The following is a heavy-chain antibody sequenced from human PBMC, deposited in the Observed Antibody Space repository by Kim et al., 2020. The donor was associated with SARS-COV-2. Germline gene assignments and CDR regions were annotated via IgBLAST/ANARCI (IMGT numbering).Heavy chain of an antibody. CDR1: GFTFSSYW. J-gene: IGHJ6*02. V-gene: IGHV3-7*03. Sequence: GGSLRLSCAASGFTFSSYWMSWVRQAPGKGLEWVANIKQDGSEKYYVDSVKGRFTISRDNAKNSLYLQMNSLRAEDTAVYYCARDRRFLEHYYGMDVWGQGTTVTVSS. D-gene: IGHD3-3*01. CDR3: ARDRRFLEHYYGMDV. CDR2: IKQDGSEK.